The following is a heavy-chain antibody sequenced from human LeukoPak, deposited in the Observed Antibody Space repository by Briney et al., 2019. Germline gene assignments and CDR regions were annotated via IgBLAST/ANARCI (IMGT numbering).Heavy chain of an antibody. V-gene: IGHV3-7*01. D-gene: IGHD5-18*01. Sequence: GGSLRLSCAASGFNFSSYWMNWVRQAPGKGLEWVANIKQDGGEKYYVDSVKDRFTISRDNAKNSLYLQMNSLRAEDTAVYYCARSGEGDTAMVLGYYYYMDVWGKGTTVTVSS. CDR2: IKQDGGEK. CDR1: GFNFSSYW. CDR3: ARSGEGDTAMVLGYYYYMDV. J-gene: IGHJ6*03.